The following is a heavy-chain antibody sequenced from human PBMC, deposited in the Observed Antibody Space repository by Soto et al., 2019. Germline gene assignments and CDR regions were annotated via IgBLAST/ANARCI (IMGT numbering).Heavy chain of an antibody. CDR1: GYTFTSYD. J-gene: IGHJ3*01. CDR2: MNPNSGNT. CDR3: ARGRLWFGALDAFDF. Sequence: QVQLVQSGAEVKKPGASVKVSCKASGYTFTSYDINWVRQATGQGLEWTGWMNPNSGNTGYAHKFQGRVTMTRNTSISTAYMELSSLRSEDTAVYYCARGRLWFGALDAFDFWGQGTMVTVSS. V-gene: IGHV1-8*01. D-gene: IGHD3-10*01.